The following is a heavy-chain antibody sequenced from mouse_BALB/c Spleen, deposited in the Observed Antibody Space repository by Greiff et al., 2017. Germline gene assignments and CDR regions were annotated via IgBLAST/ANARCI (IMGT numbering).Heavy chain of an antibody. CDR2: ISSGSSTI. J-gene: IGHJ2*01. V-gene: IGHV5-17*02. CDR3: ARDYFNYFDY. D-gene: IGHD1-1*01. CDR1: GFTFSSFG. Sequence: EVQLQESGGGLVQPGGSRKLSCAASGFTFSSFGMHWVRQAPEKGLEWVAYISSGSSTIYYADTVKGRFTISRDNPKNTLFLQMTSLRSEDTAMYYCARDYFNYFDYWGQGTTLTVSS.